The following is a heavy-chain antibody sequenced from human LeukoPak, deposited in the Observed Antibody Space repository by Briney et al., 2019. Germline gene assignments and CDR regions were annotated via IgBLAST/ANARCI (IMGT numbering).Heavy chain of an antibody. V-gene: IGHV3-23*01. J-gene: IGHJ4*02. CDR3: AKDVDDTSGYWRGDY. D-gene: IGHD3-22*01. Sequence: PGGSLRLSYAASGFTFSDYAMNWVRQAPGKGLEWVSVISSGGSTYYADSVKGRFTISRDNSKNALFLQMNSLRAEDTAVYYCAKDVDDTSGYWRGDYWGQGTLVTVSS. CDR1: GFTFSDYA. CDR2: ISSGGST.